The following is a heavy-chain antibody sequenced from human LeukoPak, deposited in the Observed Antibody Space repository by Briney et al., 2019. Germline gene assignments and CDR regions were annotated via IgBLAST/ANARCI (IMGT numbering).Heavy chain of an antibody. CDR2: IIPIFGTA. Sequence: SVKVSCKASGGTFSSYAISWVRQAPGQGLEWMGRIIPIFGTANYAQKFQGRVTITSDESTSTAYMELSSLRSEDTAVYYCARDGGYNFPFDYWGQGTLVTVSS. J-gene: IGHJ4*02. V-gene: IGHV1-69*15. D-gene: IGHD5-24*01. CDR3: ARDGGYNFPFDY. CDR1: GGTFSSYA.